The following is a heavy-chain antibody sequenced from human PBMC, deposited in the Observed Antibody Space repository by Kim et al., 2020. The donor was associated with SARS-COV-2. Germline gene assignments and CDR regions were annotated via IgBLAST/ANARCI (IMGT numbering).Heavy chain of an antibody. V-gene: IGHV4-39*01. Sequence: SETLSLTCTVSGGSISSSSYYWGWIRQPPGKGLEWIGSIYYSGSTYYNPSLKSRVTISVDTSKNQFSLKLSSVTAADTAVYYCARPHRGGWSDFDYWGQGTLVTVSS. D-gene: IGHD2-15*01. J-gene: IGHJ4*02. CDR1: GGSISSSSYY. CDR3: ARPHRGGWSDFDY. CDR2: IYYSGST.